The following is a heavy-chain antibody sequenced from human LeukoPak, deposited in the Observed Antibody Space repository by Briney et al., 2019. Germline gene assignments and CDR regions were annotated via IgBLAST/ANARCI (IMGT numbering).Heavy chain of an antibody. D-gene: IGHD6-6*01. CDR3: AKDRRSINY. CDR2: ISGSGGST. CDR1: GFTFSSNA. J-gene: IGHJ4*02. V-gene: IGHV3-23*01. Sequence: GGSLRLSCAASGFTFSSNAMSWVRQAPGKGLEWVSAISGSGGSTYYADSVKGRFTISRDNAKNTLYLQMNSLRAEDTAIYYCAKDRRSINYWGQGTLVTVSS.